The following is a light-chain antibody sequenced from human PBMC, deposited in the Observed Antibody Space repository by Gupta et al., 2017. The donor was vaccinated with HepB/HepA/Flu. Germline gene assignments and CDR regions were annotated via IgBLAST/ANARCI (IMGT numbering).Light chain of an antibody. J-gene: IGLJ3*02. CDR1: SSKIISNY. Sequence: QSVLTQPPSASGTPGQRVTISCSGSSSKIISNYVYWYQQFPGAAPKLLIFRNNQRPSGVPERFSGYKSDTSASRAIGGLRSEDEADDYCAEWDDRLSAWLFGGGTTLTVL. CDR2: RNN. CDR3: AEWDDRLSAWL. V-gene: IGLV1-47*01.